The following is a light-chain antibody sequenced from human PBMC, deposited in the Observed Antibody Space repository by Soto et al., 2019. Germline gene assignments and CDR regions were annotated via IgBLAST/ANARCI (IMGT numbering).Light chain of an antibody. CDR3: QQYNKWPLT. CDR1: QSVGST. J-gene: IGKJ4*01. Sequence: EIVMTQSPATLSVSPGERATLSCRASQSVGSTLAWYQQKPGQAPRLLIYGASTSATGIPATFSGSGSGTEFTLTISSLQSEDFAVYYCQQYNKWPLTFGGGTKVEI. V-gene: IGKV3-15*01. CDR2: GAS.